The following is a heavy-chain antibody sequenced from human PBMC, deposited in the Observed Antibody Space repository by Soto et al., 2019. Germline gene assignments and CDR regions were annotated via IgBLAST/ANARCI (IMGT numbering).Heavy chain of an antibody. V-gene: IGHV4-4*02. CDR1: GDSISSSHW. D-gene: IGHD1-1*01. CDR3: ARQLERGDLPEGFEY. Sequence: QLQLQESGPGLVEPSGTLSLTCAVSGDSISSSHWWSWFRQPPGKGLEWIGEIFHSGTTKYNPSLESRVTMSVDKSNNQLSLKLRSVTAADTAVYYCARQLERGDLPEGFEYWGQGTLATVSS. CDR2: IFHSGTT. J-gene: IGHJ4*02.